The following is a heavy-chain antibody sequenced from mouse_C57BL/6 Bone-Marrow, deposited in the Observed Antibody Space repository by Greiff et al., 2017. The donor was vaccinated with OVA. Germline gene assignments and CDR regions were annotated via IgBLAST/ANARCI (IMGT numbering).Heavy chain of an antibody. Sequence: QVKLQQPGAELVKPGASVKMSCKASCYTFTSYWINWVKQRPGQGLEWIGDIYPDSGSTNYNEKFKSKATLTVDTSSSTAYMQLSSLTSEDSAVDYGARWYCGSSEDNWDQGTALTVTA. D-gene: IGHD1-1*01. CDR2: IYPDSGST. J-gene: IGHJ2*01. CDR3: ARWYCGSSEDN. V-gene: IGHV1-55*01. CDR1: CYTFTSYW.